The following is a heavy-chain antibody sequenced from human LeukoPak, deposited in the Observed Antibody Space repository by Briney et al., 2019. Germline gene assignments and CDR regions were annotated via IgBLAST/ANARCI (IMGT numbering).Heavy chain of an antibody. Sequence: ASVKVSCKASGYTFTSYGISWVRQAPGQGLEWMGWISAYNGNTNYAQKLQGRVTTTTDTSTSTAYMELRSLRFDDTAVYYCARDQDYYDSSGYDYWGQGTLVTVSS. CDR2: ISAYNGNT. V-gene: IGHV1-18*01. CDR1: GYTFTSYG. CDR3: ARDQDYYDSSGYDY. D-gene: IGHD3-22*01. J-gene: IGHJ4*02.